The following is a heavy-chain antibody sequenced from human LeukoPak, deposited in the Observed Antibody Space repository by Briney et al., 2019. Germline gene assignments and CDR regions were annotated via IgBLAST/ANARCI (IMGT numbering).Heavy chain of an antibody. D-gene: IGHD6-19*01. CDR2: INPNRGGT. CDR1: GYTFTGYY. V-gene: IGHV1-2*02. J-gene: IGHJ6*02. Sequence: GASVNVSCKASGYTFTGYYMHWVRQAPAQGREWMGWINPNRGGTNYAQEFQGRVTMTRDTSISTAYMERSRLRSDDTAVYYCARDRSTSPSVAGKLYYYGMDVWGQGTTVTVSS. CDR3: ARDRSTSPSVAGKLYYYGMDV.